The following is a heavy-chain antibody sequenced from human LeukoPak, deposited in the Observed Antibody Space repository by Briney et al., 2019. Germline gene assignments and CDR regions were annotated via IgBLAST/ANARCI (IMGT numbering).Heavy chain of an antibody. CDR1: GYSFTSYW. Sequence: GESLKISCKDSGYSFTSYWIGWVRQMPGKGLEWMGIIYPGDSDTRYSPSFQGQVTISADKSISTAYLQWSSLKASDTAMYYCARDMYDFWSGYGYWGQGTLVTVSS. D-gene: IGHD3-3*01. J-gene: IGHJ4*02. V-gene: IGHV5-51*01. CDR3: ARDMYDFWSGYGY. CDR2: IYPGDSDT.